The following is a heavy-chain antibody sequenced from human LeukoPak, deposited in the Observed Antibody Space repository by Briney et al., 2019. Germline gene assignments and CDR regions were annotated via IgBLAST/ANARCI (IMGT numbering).Heavy chain of an antibody. CDR1: GGSFSGYY. CDR2: INHSGST. Sequence: PSETLSLTCAVYGGSFSGYYRSWIRQPPGKGLEWIGEINHSGSTNYNPSLKSRVTISVDTSKNQFSLKLSSVTAADTAVYYCASTIAVAGTFDYWGQGTLVTVSS. D-gene: IGHD6-19*01. V-gene: IGHV4-34*01. J-gene: IGHJ4*02. CDR3: ASTIAVAGTFDY.